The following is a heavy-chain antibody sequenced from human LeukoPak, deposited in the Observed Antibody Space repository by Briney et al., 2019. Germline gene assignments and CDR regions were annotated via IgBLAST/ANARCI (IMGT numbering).Heavy chain of an antibody. V-gene: IGHV3-21*01. CDR1: GFTFSSYS. J-gene: IGHJ3*02. CDR2: ISSSSSYI. D-gene: IGHD3-22*01. CDR3: ARDPPYDSSGYYYPEAFDI. Sequence: PGGSLRLSCAASGFTFSSYSMNWVRQAPGKGLEWVSSISSSSSYIYYADSVKGRFTISRDNAKNSLYLQMNSLRAEDTAVYYCARDPPYDSSGYYYPEAFDIWGQGTMVTVSS.